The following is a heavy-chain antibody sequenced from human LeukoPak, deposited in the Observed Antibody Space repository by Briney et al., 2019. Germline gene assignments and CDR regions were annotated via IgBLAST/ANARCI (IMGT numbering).Heavy chain of an antibody. V-gene: IGHV3-21*01. CDR3: ATRISEPDDAFDI. Sequence: PGGSLRLSCAASGSTFSSYSMNCVRPAQRKGLEWVSSIRSISSYIYYADSVKGRLTISRDNANNSLYLQMNSLRAEDTAVYYCATRISEPDDAFDIWGQGTMVTVSS. J-gene: IGHJ3*02. CDR1: GSTFSSYS. CDR2: IRSISSYI. D-gene: IGHD1-26*01.